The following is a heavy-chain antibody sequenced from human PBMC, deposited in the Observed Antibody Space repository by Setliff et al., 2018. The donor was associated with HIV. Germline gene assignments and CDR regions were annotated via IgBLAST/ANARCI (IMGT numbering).Heavy chain of an antibody. J-gene: IGHJ3*02. D-gene: IGHD3-10*01. CDR3: ARVPRITTLRNAFDI. CDR2: IYYTGNT. CDR1: GDSISGGGYF. V-gene: IGHV4-31*03. Sequence: SETLSLTCTVSGDSISGGGYFWSWVRQRPGKGLEWIGYIYYTGNTYYNPSLKSRITISIDTSKNQFSLNLNSVTAADTAVYYCARVPRITTLRNAFDIWGQGTMVTVS.